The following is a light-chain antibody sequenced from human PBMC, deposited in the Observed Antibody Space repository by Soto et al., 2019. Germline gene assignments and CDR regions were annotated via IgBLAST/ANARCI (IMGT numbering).Light chain of an antibody. Sequence: EVVMRQSPATLSVSPGEGAILSCRASQGIGDTLAWYQHKPGQTPRLLIYDTSTRATGVPTRFSGSRSGAEFTPTINSLQSEDFAVYYCQPYNNWPLTFGGGTKVEIK. J-gene: IGKJ4*01. V-gene: IGKV3-15*01. CDR1: QGIGDT. CDR2: DTS. CDR3: QPYNNWPLT.